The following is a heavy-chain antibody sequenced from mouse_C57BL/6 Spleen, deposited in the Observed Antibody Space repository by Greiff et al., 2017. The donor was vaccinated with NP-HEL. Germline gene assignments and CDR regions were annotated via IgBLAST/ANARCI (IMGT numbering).Heavy chain of an antibody. CDR2: LWGDGST. Sequence: VMLAESGPGLVAPSQSLSITCTVSGFSLPSYGVSWVRQPPGKGLDWLGGLWGDGSTNCHPPLISRLSVSKDNSKRQVFLQLNSLQTDDTATYYCAKHGYYWYFDVWGTGTTVTVSS. CDR3: AKHGYYWYFDV. V-gene: IGHV2-3*01. CDR1: GFSLPSYG. J-gene: IGHJ1*03. D-gene: IGHD2-2*01.